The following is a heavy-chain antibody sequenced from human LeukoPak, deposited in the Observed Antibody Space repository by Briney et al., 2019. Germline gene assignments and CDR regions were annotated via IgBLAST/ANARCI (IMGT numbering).Heavy chain of an antibody. CDR2: IYSGGST. CDR3: ARVRNGDYFDY. Sequence: PGGSLRLSCAASGFTVSSNYMSWVRQAPGKGLEWVSVIYSGGSTYYADSVKGRFTISRDNSKNTLYLQMNSLRAEDTAVYYCARVRNGDYFDYWGQGTLVTVSS. CDR1: GFTVSSNY. J-gene: IGHJ4*02. V-gene: IGHV3-66*01. D-gene: IGHD1-14*01.